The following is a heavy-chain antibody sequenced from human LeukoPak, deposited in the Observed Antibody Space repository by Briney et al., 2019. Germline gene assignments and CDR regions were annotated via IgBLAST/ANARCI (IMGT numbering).Heavy chain of an antibody. D-gene: IGHD4-17*01. CDR3: AGAIDYGDSYFDY. CDR2: IYNSGSA. CDR1: GDSINSGSYY. Sequence: SETLSLTCTVSGDSINSGSYYWSWIRQPAGKGLEWIGRIYNSGSANYNPSLKSRVTISVDTSKNQFSLRLSSVTAADTAVYYCAGAIDYGDSYFDYWGQGTLVTVSS. V-gene: IGHV4-61*02. J-gene: IGHJ4*02.